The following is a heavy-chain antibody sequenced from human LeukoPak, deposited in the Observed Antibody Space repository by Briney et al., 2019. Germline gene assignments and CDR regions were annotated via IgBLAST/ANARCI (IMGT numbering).Heavy chain of an antibody. Sequence: ASVKVSCKASGYTFTGYYMHWVRQAPGQGLEWMGWINPNSGGTNYAQKFQGRVTMTRDTSISTAYMELSRLRSEDTAVYYCAREGGSPYGTIFETRYYYYMDVWGKGTTVTVSS. CDR2: INPNSGGT. CDR1: GYTFTGYY. D-gene: IGHD3-3*01. J-gene: IGHJ6*03. V-gene: IGHV1-2*02. CDR3: AREGGSPYGTIFETRYYYYMDV.